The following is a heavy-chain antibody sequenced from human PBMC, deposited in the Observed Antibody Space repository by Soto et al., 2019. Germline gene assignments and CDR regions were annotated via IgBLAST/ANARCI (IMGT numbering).Heavy chain of an antibody. D-gene: IGHD1-7*01. CDR2: IIPIFGTA. V-gene: IGHV1-69*01. Sequence: QVQLVQSGAEVKKPGSSVKVSCKASGGTFSSYAISWVRQAPGQGLEWMGGIIPIFGTANYAQKFQGRVTITADESTSIAYMELSSLRSEDTAVYYCARDATELELGLRWFDPWGQGTLVTVSS. CDR3: ARDATELELGLRWFDP. J-gene: IGHJ5*02. CDR1: GGTFSSYA.